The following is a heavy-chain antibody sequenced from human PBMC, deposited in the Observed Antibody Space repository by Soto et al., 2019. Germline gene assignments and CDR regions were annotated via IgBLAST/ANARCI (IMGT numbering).Heavy chain of an antibody. V-gene: IGHV5-51*01. J-gene: IGHJ6*02. CDR2: IYPGDSDT. D-gene: IGHD2-21*02. CDR1: GYKPSTWHNFTSYW. CDR3: ARGGVYCCGDCYPCYYYYGMDV. Sequence: GESLKISCNGSGYKPSTWHNFTSYWIAWVRQMPGQGLEWMGIIYPGDSDTRYSPSFQGQVTISAAKSINTVYWQWSSLKASDTAIYYCARGGVYCCGDCYPCYYYYGMDVWGQGTTVTVSS.